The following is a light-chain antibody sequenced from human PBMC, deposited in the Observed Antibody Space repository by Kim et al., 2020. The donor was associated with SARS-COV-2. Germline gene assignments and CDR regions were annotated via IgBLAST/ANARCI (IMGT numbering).Light chain of an antibody. CDR1: DVGTYKS. CDR2: KVT. J-gene: IGLJ1*01. Sequence: QSALTQPASVSGSPGQSITVSCDVGTYKSVSWYQQQPGKAPKLEIYKVTNRPSGVSNAFSGTKSGNTASLTLSGLQAEDDADYYCSSSNNTLVFGTGTKVTVL. V-gene: IGLV2-14*01. CDR3: SSSNNTLV.